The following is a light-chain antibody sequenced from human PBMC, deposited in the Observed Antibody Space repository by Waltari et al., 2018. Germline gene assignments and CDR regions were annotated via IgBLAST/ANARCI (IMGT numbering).Light chain of an antibody. CDR2: VNSAGSH. V-gene: IGLV4-69*01. CDR1: SGHSSHV. CDR3: QTGGHGTWV. Sequence: QLVVTQSPSASASLVASVNLTCTLSSGHSSHVIARLQQQPEKGPRYLLKVNSAGSHSRGDGIPDRFSGSSSGGERYLNISSLQAEEEADYYCQTGGHGTWVVGGGTKLTGL. J-gene: IGLJ3*02.